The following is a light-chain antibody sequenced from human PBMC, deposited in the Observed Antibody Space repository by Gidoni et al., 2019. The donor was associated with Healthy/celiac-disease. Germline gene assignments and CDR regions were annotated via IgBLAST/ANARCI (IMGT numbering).Light chain of an antibody. V-gene: IGLV3-25*03. CDR3: QSADSSGTYV. Sequence: SYELTQSPSASVSPGQTARITCSGDALPKQYAYWYQQKPGQAPVLVIYKDSERPSGIPERFSGSSSVTTVTLTISGVQAEDEADYYCQSADSSGTYVFGTGTKVTVL. CDR1: ALPKQY. J-gene: IGLJ1*01. CDR2: KDS.